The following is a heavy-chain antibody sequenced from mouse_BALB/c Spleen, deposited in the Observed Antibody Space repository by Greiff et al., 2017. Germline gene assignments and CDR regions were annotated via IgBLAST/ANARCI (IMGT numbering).Heavy chain of an antibody. J-gene: IGHJ3*01. V-gene: IGHV1-63*02. CDR3: ARSGGNYGFAY. D-gene: IGHD2-1*01. CDR1: GYTFTNYW. CDR2: IYPGGGYT. Sequence: QVQLQQPGAELVRPGTSVKISCKASGYTFTNYWLGWVKQRPGHGLEWIGDIYPGGGYTNYNEKFKGKATLTADTSSSTAYMQLSSLTSEDSAVYFCARSGGNYGFAYWGQGTLVTVSA.